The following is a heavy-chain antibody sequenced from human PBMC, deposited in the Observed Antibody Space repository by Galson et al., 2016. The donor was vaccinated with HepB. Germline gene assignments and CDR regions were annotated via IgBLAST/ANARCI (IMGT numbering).Heavy chain of an antibody. CDR2: IKPNNGDT. CDR1: GCTFSDDY. D-gene: IGHD3-10*01. Sequence: SVKVSCKAPGCTFSDDYIHWVRQAPGQGLEYMGWIKPNNGDTSYTQKFQGRVTMTRNTSITTAYMQLSGLKADDTAVYYCASEVFDSGSFDNWGQGALVTVSS. V-gene: IGHV1-2*02. J-gene: IGHJ4*02. CDR3: ASEVFDSGSFDN.